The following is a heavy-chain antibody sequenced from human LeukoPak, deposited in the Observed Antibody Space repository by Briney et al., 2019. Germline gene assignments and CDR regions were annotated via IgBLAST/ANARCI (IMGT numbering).Heavy chain of an antibody. V-gene: IGHV1-69*16. CDR3: ARAVWVVADAFDI. D-gene: IGHD2-15*01. Sequence: SVKVSCKASGVIFSSYTFSWVRQAPGQGLEWMGKITPVSDLAHYAQKFQGRVTITTDESTSTAYMELSSLRSEDTAVYYCARAVWVVADAFDIWGQGTMVTVSS. CDR1: GVIFSSYT. CDR2: ITPVSDLA. J-gene: IGHJ3*02.